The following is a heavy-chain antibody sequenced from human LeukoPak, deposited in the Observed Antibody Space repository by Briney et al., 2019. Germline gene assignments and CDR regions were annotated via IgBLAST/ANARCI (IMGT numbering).Heavy chain of an antibody. CDR1: GCTISNNF. Sequence: PGETLTLTCIVSGCTISNNFWSWVRQAPGKGLEWIGNIYNSGTTNYNPSLKSRVTISVDTSKNQFSLKLSSETTTDTAVYYCASAKVWLAFVYWGQGSRVTVSS. V-gene: IGHV4-59*08. CDR2: IYNSGTT. CDR3: ASAKVWLAFVY. D-gene: IGHD3-10*01. J-gene: IGHJ4*02.